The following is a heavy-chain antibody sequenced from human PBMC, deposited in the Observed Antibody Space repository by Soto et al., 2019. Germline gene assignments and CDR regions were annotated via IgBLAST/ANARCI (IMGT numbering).Heavy chain of an antibody. V-gene: IGHV3-53*01. J-gene: IGHJ4*02. D-gene: IGHD3-16*01. CDR3: ATLGAPIGY. Sequence: EVQLVESGGGLIQTGGSLRLSCAVSGFTVSSNYMSWVRQAPGKGLEWVSVIYSGGSTYYADSVKGRFTISRDNSKNTLYHQMNSLRAEDTAVYYCATLGAPIGYWGQGTLVTVSS. CDR1: GFTVSSNY. CDR2: IYSGGST.